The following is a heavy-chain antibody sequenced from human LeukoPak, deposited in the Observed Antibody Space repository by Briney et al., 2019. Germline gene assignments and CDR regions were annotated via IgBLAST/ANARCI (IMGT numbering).Heavy chain of an antibody. CDR3: TRPWQRRYYMDV. Sequence: SETLSLTCAVYGESFSGYYWTWVRQPPGKGLEWIGDINHSGWTTYNPSLKSRVIISVDTSKNLFSLNLTSVTAADTAVYYCTRPWQRRYYMDVWGKGTTVAVSS. J-gene: IGHJ6*03. V-gene: IGHV4-34*01. CDR1: GESFSGYY. CDR2: INHSGWT.